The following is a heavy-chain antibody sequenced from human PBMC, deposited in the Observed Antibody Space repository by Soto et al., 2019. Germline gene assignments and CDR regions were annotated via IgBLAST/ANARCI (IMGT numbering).Heavy chain of an antibody. Sequence: SETLSLTCAVSAYSISSGYYWGWLRQPPGKGLEWIGSIYHGGSTYYNPSLNSRVTLSIDMTNNHVSLILNSVTAADTAVYYCARAGPWVPSYDASTPYTFHTWFDPWGQATIVTVSS. J-gene: IGHJ5*02. CDR1: AYSISSGYY. CDR2: IYHGGST. D-gene: IGHD3-16*01. V-gene: IGHV4-38-2*01. CDR3: ARAGPWVPSYDASTPYTFHTWFDP.